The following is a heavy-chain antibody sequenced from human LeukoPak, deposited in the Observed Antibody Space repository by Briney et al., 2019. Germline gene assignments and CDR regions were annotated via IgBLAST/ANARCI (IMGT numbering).Heavy chain of an antibody. D-gene: IGHD2-15*01. Sequence: AGGSLRLSCAASGFTFGDYAMHWVRQAPGKGLEWVSGISWNSGSIHYADSVKGRFTISRDNAKNSLNLQMKSLRGEDTALYYCVKDERSRLEVAATPFDYWGQGTLVTVSS. V-gene: IGHV3-9*01. CDR3: VKDERSRLEVAATPFDY. CDR1: GFTFGDYA. CDR2: ISWNSGSI. J-gene: IGHJ4*02.